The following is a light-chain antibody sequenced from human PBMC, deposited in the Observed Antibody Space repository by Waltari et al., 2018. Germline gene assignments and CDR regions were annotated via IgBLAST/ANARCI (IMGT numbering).Light chain of an antibody. CDR1: QSVSNN. Sequence: RATLSCRASQSVSNNLAWYQQKPGQAPRLLIYGASTRATGIPARFSGGGSGTEFTLTISSLQSEDVASYYCQQYNDWPPLTFGQGTKVEIK. CDR2: GAS. J-gene: IGKJ1*01. V-gene: IGKV3-15*01. CDR3: QQYNDWPPLT.